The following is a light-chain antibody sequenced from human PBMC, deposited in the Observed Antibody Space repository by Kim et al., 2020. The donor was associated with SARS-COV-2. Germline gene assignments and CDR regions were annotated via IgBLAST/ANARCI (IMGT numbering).Light chain of an antibody. Sequence: QSALTQPASVSGSPGQSITISCTGTSSDVGTYNLVSWYQQHPGKAPKLMIYEVSKRPSGVSNRFSGSKSGNTASLTISGLHADDETDYYCCSYAGNNAYVFGTGTKVTVL. CDR1: SSDVGTYNL. CDR3: CSYAGNNAYV. CDR2: EVS. J-gene: IGLJ1*01. V-gene: IGLV2-23*02.